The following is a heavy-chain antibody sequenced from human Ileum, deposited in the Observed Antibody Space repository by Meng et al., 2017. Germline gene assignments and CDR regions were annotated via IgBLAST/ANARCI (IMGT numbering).Heavy chain of an antibody. CDR2: IRSKANNYAT. CDR3: TRLYSAG. D-gene: IGHD6-13*01. J-gene: IGHJ4*02. Sequence: QLRRSVGGLLLPGGSLNLSCEASGFCFSDSSMHWGRQASGKGLEWVGHIRSKANNYATAYAASVKGRFTISRDESKNTAYLQMSSLKTEDTAVYYCTRLYSAGWGQGTLVTVSS. CDR1: GFCFSDSS. V-gene: IGHV3-73*02.